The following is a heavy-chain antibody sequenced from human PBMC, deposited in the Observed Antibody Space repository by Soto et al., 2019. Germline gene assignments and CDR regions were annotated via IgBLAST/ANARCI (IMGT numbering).Heavy chain of an antibody. CDR1: GYTFISYY. V-gene: IGHV1-46*01. CDR2: INASDGST. CDR3: ARDVGSRYSSSWYLGYFQH. D-gene: IGHD6-13*01. Sequence: GASVKVSCKASGYTFISYYIHWVRQAPGQGLEWMGIINASDGSTSYAQKFQGRVTITRDASTSTVYMELSSLRSEDTAVYYCARDVGSRYSSSWYLGYFQHWGQGTLVTVSS. J-gene: IGHJ1*01.